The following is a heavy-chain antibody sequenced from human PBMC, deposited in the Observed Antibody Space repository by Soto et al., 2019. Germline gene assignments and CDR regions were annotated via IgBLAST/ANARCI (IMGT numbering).Heavy chain of an antibody. Sequence: GGSLRLSCAASGFTFNSYAMSWVRQAPGKGLEWVSAISGSGGSTYYEDSVKGRFTISRDNSKNTLYLQMNSLRAEDTAVYYCAKRTTVTGGYYYYYMDVWGKGTTVTVSS. CDR2: ISGSGGST. D-gene: IGHD4-4*01. CDR3: AKRTTVTGGYYYYYMDV. CDR1: GFTFNSYA. V-gene: IGHV3-23*01. J-gene: IGHJ6*03.